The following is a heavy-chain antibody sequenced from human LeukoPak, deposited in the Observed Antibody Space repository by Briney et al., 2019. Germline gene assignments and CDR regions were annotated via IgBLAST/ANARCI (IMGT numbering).Heavy chain of an antibody. V-gene: IGHV3-33*01. CDR2: IWYDGSNK. J-gene: IGHJ6*02. D-gene: IGHD1-26*01. Sequence: GGSLRLSCAASGFTFSSYGMHWVRQAPGKGLEWVAVIWYDGSNKYYADSVKGRFTISRDNSKNTLYLQMNSLRAKDTAVYYCARDNVVEWEHNYYYGMDVWGQGTTVTVSS. CDR3: ARDNVVEWEHNYYYGMDV. CDR1: GFTFSSYG.